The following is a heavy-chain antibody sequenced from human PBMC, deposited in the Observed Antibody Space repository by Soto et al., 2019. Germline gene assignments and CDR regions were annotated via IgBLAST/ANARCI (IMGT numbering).Heavy chain of an antibody. CDR1: GYSFATSG. D-gene: IGHD3-22*01. J-gene: IGHJ4*02. CDR3: ARAGQYYDSSGYAN. Sequence: QVKLVQSGTEVKKPGASMKVSCKASGYSFATSGISWVRQAPGQGLEWMGWISVYNGNTNYDQKLRDRVNMTTDTSTSTAYLELRSLRSDDSAVYYCARAGQYYDSSGYANWGQGTLVTVSS. CDR2: ISVYNGNT. V-gene: IGHV1-18*01.